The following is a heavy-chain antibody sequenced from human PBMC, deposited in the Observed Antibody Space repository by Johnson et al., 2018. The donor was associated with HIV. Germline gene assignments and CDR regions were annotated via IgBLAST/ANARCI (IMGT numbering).Heavy chain of an antibody. V-gene: IGHV3-30-3*01. Sequence: VQLVESGGGVVQPGRSLRLSCAASGFTFSSYAMHWVRQAPGKGLEWVAVISYDGSNKYYADSVKGRFTISRDNSKNTLYLQMNSLRAEDTAVYYCAKVHSGQLVGYAFDIWGQGTMVTVSS. CDR1: GFTFSSYA. J-gene: IGHJ3*02. D-gene: IGHD1-26*01. CDR2: ISYDGSNK. CDR3: AKVHSGQLVGYAFDI.